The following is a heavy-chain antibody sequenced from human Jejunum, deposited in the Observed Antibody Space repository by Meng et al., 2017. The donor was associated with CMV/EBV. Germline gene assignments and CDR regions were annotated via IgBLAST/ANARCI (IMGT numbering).Heavy chain of an antibody. D-gene: IGHD6-19*01. CDR1: GGSISTYY. CDR2: IYSSGTT. Sequence: QVQLQESGPGLVKPSETLSLTCTDSGGSISTYYWSWIRQPAGKGLEYIGRIYSSGTTKYHPSLNSRVTMSVDTSKNQFSLKVRSVTAADTAVYLCARHEVVGTAIFDYWGQGTLVTVFS. CDR3: ARHEVVGTAIFDY. V-gene: IGHV4-4*07. J-gene: IGHJ4*02.